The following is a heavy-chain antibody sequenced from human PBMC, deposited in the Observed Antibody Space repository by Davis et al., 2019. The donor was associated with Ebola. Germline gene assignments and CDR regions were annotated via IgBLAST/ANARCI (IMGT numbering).Heavy chain of an antibody. CDR3: ARGTDGYNPGGYFDS. Sequence: GESLKISCRISGSRFTSNWIGWVRQVPGKGLEWMGVIFSGDSDTRYRPPFEGQVTISVDRSITTAYLQWSSLKASDTAMYYCARGTDGYNPGGYFDSWGQGTLVTVSS. CDR1: GSRFTSNW. CDR2: IFSGDSDT. J-gene: IGHJ4*02. V-gene: IGHV5-51*01. D-gene: IGHD5-24*01.